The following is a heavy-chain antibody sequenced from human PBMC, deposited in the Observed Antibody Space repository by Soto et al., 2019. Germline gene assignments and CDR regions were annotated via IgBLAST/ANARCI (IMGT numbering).Heavy chain of an antibody. Sequence: SEKLSLTCAVSGGSISSGDCYCSWSHRPAEKVLGLMGYIFYGGATSHNPLLRRRATSSVDTSQNQFSLKLISVTAADAAMYYCARGLNFFGSGPYTYCYGMDVWCQGTTVT. CDR3: ARGLNFFGSGPYTYCYGMDV. D-gene: IGHD3-10*01. CDR1: GGSISSGDCY. CDR2: IFYGGAT. V-gene: IGHV4-30-4*01. J-gene: IGHJ6*02.